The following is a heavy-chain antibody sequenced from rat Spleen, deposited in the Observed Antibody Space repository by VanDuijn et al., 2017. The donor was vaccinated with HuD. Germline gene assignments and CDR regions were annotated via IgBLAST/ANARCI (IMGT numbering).Heavy chain of an antibody. J-gene: IGHJ4*01. V-gene: IGHV5-19*01. CDR3: ATDGFYDGTYYAVYVMDA. D-gene: IGHD1-12*02. CDR2: ISPTGGTT. CDR1: GFTFSNYG. Sequence: EVHLVESGGGLVQPGRSLKVSCAASGFTFSNYGMHWIRQAPTQGLEWVASISPTGGTTNYRDSVKGRFTISRDNAESTLFLQMDSLRSEDTATYYLATDGFYDGTYYAVYVMDAWGQGASVTVSS.